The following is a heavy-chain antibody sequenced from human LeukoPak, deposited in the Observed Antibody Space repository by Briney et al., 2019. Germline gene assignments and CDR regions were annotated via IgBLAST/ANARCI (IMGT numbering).Heavy chain of an antibody. Sequence: GGSLRLSCAASGFTFSSYAMTWVRQAPGKGLEWVSAFSATDGSAQYAESVAGRFTISRDNSKNTLFLQMNSLGAEDTAVYYCARAKIAAAGTGAFDVWGQGTLVTVSS. CDR3: ARAKIAAAGTGAFDV. CDR2: FSATDGSA. J-gene: IGHJ3*01. D-gene: IGHD6-13*01. CDR1: GFTFSSYA. V-gene: IGHV3-23*01.